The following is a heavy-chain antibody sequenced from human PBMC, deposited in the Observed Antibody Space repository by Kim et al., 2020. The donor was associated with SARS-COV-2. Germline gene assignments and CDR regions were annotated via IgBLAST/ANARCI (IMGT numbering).Heavy chain of an antibody. V-gene: IGHV3-23*01. D-gene: IGHD4-17*01. CDR3: AKELRVTTQTTGGGFFDS. J-gene: IGHJ4*01. Sequence: GGSLRLSCVASGFSFTTYDMNWVRQAPGKGLEWVSGISGGGSTYYADSVKGRFTISRDRSKNIVYLQMNSLRAEDTAIYYCAKELRVTTQTTGGGFFDSWGQGTMVTVSS. CDR2: ISGGGST. CDR1: GFSFTTYD.